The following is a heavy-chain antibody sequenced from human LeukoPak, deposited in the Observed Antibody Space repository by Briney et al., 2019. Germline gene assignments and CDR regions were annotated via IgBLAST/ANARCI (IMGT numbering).Heavy chain of an antibody. J-gene: IGHJ3*02. CDR3: TSDIVVVPAALGAFDI. V-gene: IGHV3-49*04. D-gene: IGHD2-2*01. Sequence: PGGSLRLSCTASGFTFGDYAMSWVRQAPGKGLEWVGFIRSKAYGGTTEYAASVKGRFTISRDDSKSIAYLQMSSLKTEDTAVYYCTSDIVVVPAALGAFDIWGQGTMVTVSS. CDR1: GFTFGDYA. CDR2: IRSKAYGGTT.